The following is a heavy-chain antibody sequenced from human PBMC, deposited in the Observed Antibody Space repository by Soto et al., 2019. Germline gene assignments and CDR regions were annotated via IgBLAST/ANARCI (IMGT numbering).Heavy chain of an antibody. CDR1: GGSISSGDYY. CDR2: TYYSEST. CDR3: ARERPRSYSPYGMDV. V-gene: IGHV4-30-4*01. J-gene: IGHJ6*02. D-gene: IGHD6-13*01. Sequence: QVQLQESGPGLVKPSQTLSLTCTVSGGSISSGDYYWSWIRQPPGKALEWIGYTYYSESTYYNQSLKSRVTISVDTHKSQFTLKLSSLTAADTAVYDCARERPRSYSPYGMDVWGQGTTVTASS.